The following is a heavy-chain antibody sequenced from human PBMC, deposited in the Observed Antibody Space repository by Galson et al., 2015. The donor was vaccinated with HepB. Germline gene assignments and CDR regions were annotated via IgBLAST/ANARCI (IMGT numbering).Heavy chain of an antibody. J-gene: IGHJ4*02. V-gene: IGHV5-10-1*01. Sequence: QSGAEVTKPGESLRISCKGSGYTFTSHWISWVRQMPGKGLEWMGRIDPSDSFVKYNPSFQGHVTMSVDKSFSTAYLQWSSLKASDTAMCYCARHSGTNYYGLDSRDYWGQGTLVTVSS. CDR1: GYTFTSHW. D-gene: IGHD3-10*01. CDR3: ARHSGTNYYGLDSRDY. CDR2: IDPSDSFV.